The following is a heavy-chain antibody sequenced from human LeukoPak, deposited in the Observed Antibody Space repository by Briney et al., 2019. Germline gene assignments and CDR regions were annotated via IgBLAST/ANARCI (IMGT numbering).Heavy chain of an antibody. CDR3: ARDSGPRFDY. J-gene: IGHJ4*02. Sequence: SETLSLTCTVSGGSISSYYWSWIRQPPGKGLEWIGYIYYSGSTNYDPSLKSRVTISVDTSKNQFSLKVSSVTAADTAVYYCARDSGPRFDYWGQGTLVTVSS. CDR1: GGSISSYY. V-gene: IGHV4-59*01. CDR2: IYYSGST. D-gene: IGHD6-19*01.